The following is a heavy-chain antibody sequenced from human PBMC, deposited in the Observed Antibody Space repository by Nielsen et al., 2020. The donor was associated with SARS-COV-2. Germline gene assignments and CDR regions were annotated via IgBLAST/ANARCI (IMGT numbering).Heavy chain of an antibody. J-gene: IGHJ4*02. CDR3: ARHQPRDGYNFDY. V-gene: IGHV5-10-1*01. D-gene: IGHD5-24*01. Sequence: KVSCKGSGYSFTSYWISWVRQMPGKGLEWMGRIDPSDSYTNYSPSFQGHVTISADKSISTAYLQWSSLKASDTAMYYCARHQPRDGYNFDYWGQGTLVTVSS. CDR2: IDPSDSYT. CDR1: GYSFTSYW.